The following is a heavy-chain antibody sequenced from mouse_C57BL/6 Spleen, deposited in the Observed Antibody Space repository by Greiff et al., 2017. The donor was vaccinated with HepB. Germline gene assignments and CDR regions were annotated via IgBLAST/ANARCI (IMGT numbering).Heavy chain of an antibody. CDR3: ASYGSSPWFAY. J-gene: IGHJ3*01. Sequence: VQLQQSGAELVRPGSSVKLSCKASGYTFTSYWMHWVKQRPIQGLEWIGNIDPSDSETHYNQKFTDKATLTVDKSSSTAYMQLSSLTSEDSAVYYCASYGSSPWFAYWGQGTLVTVSA. D-gene: IGHD1-1*01. V-gene: IGHV1-52*01. CDR2: IDPSDSET. CDR1: GYTFTSYW.